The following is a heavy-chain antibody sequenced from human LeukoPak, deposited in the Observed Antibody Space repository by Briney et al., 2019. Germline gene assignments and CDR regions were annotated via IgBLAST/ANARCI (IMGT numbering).Heavy chain of an antibody. D-gene: IGHD3-22*01. CDR1: GFTFSSYS. V-gene: IGHV3-21*01. CDR2: ISSSSSYI. CDR3: ARDMGAYYYDSSGYPDY. J-gene: IGHJ4*02. Sequence: PGGSLRLSCAASGFTFSSYSMNWVRQAPGKGLEWVSSISSSSSYIYYADSVKGRFTISRDNAKNSLYLQMNSLRAEDTAVYYCARDMGAYYYDSSGYPDYWGQGTLVTVSS.